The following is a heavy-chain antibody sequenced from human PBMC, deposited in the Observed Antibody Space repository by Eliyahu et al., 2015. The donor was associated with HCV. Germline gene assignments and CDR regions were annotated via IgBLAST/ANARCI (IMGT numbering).Heavy chain of an antibody. D-gene: IGHD6-6*01. Sequence: QAHLVESGGGLVQAGRSLXLSCAASGFTFRTYGMHWXRQAPGKGLEWVAVIWADGSQKYYAGSVEGRFTISKDNSKNTLSLQMNSLRPEDTAVYYCATDAGSSAFENWGQGTLVTVSS. CDR3: ATDAGSSAFEN. CDR1: GFTFRTYG. CDR2: IWADGSQK. V-gene: IGHV3-33*01. J-gene: IGHJ4*02.